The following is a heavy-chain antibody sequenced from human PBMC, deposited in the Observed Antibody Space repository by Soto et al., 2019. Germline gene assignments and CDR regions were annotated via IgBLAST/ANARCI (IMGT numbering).Heavy chain of an antibody. CDR3: ARARKAAAGINFDY. V-gene: IGHV1-69*02. CDR1: GYTFTSYT. CDR2: IIPILGIA. J-gene: IGHJ4*02. D-gene: IGHD6-13*01. Sequence: GASVKVSCEASGYTFTSYTISCVRQAPGQGLEWMGRIIPILGIANYVQKFQGRVTITADKSTSTAYMELSSLRSEDTAVYYCARARKAAAGINFDYWGQGTLVTVSS.